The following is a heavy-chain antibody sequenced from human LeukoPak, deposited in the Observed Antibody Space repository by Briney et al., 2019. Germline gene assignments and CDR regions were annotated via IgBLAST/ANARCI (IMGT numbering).Heavy chain of an antibody. Sequence: PGGSLRLSCAASGFTFSSYAMSWVRQAPGKGLEWVSAISGSGGSTYYADSGKGRFTISRDNSKNTLYLQMNSLRAEDTAVYYCAKEQFSSGWPYYFDYWGQGTLVTVSS. D-gene: IGHD6-19*01. CDR2: ISGSGGST. J-gene: IGHJ4*02. CDR3: AKEQFSSGWPYYFDY. V-gene: IGHV3-23*01. CDR1: GFTFSSYA.